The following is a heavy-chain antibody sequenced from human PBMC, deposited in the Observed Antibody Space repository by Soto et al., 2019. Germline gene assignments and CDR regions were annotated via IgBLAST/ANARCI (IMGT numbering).Heavy chain of an antibody. CDR2: IYYSGST. Sequence: SETLSLTCTVSGGSISSGGYYWSWIRQHPGKGLEWIGYIYYSGSTYYNPSLKSRVTMSVDTSKNQFSLKLSSVTAADTAVYYCARAKYYDNWFDPWGQGTLVTVSS. CDR1: GGSISSGGYY. J-gene: IGHJ5*02. CDR3: ARAKYYDNWFDP. D-gene: IGHD3-22*01. V-gene: IGHV4-31*02.